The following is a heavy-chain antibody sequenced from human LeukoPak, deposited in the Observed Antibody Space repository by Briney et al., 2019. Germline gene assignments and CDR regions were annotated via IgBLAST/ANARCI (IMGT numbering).Heavy chain of an antibody. V-gene: IGHV5-51*01. J-gene: IGHJ5*02. Sequence: ESLKISCKGSGYSFTSYWIGWVRQMPGKGLEWMGIIYPGDSDTRYSPSFQGQVTISADKSISTAYLQWSSLKASDTAMYYCARSGRFCSGGSCLGGNWFDPWGQGTLVTVSS. CDR1: GYSFTSYW. CDR3: ARSGRFCSGGSCLGGNWFDP. CDR2: IYPGDSDT. D-gene: IGHD2-15*01.